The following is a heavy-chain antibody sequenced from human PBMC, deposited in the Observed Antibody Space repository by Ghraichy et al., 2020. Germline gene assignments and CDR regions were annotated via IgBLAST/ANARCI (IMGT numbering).Heavy chain of an antibody. V-gene: IGHV3-21*01. CDR2: ISGSSSYI. CDR1: GFTFSSYG. CDR3: ATAGGSSPSRTYYFDC. Sequence: GESPNISCAASGFTFSSYGLNWVRQAPGKGLEWVSSISGSSSYIYYADSVKGRFTISRDNTKNSLSLQLNSLRVEDTAVYYCATAGGSSPSRTYYFDCWGQGTLVTVSS. J-gene: IGHJ4*02. D-gene: IGHD2-2*01.